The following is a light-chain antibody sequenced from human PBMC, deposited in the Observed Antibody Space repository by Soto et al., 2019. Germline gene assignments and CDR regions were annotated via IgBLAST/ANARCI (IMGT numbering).Light chain of an antibody. J-gene: IGLJ3*02. V-gene: IGLV2-11*01. Sequence: QSALTQPRSVSGSPGQSVTISCTGASSDVGAYNYVSWYQQHPGKAPKLMIYDVNKRPSGVPDRFSGSKSGNTASLTISGLQAEDEADCYCCSYAGAYTVFGGGTKLTVL. CDR1: SSDVGAYNY. CDR3: CSYAGAYTV. CDR2: DVN.